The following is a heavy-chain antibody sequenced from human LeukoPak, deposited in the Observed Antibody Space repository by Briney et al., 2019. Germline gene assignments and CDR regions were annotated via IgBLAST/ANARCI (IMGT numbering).Heavy chain of an antibody. CDR2: ISSSSSYI. CDR1: GFTFSSYS. J-gene: IGHJ4*02. CDR3: ARDAQLGSAPYCFDH. D-gene: IGHD2-15*01. Sequence: GGSLRLSCAASGFTFSSYSMNWVRQAPGKGLEWVSSISSSSSYIYYADSVKRLFTISRDNAKNSLYLQMNSMRADATAVYYCARDAQLGSAPYCFDHWGQGTLVTVSS. V-gene: IGHV3-21*01.